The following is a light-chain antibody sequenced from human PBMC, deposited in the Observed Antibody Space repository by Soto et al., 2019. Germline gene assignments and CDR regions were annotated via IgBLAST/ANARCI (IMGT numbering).Light chain of an antibody. CDR1: QGISSY. J-gene: IGKJ1*01. CDR3: HQCHTLAWT. CDR2: DAS. Sequence: DIQMTQSPSSLSASVGDRVTMTCRASQGISSYLNWYQLKPGKAPQLLIYDASNLQSGVPSRFSSSGSVTDFALPISILQPEDFARYYCHQCHTLAWTFGQGTKVEIK. V-gene: IGKV1-39*01.